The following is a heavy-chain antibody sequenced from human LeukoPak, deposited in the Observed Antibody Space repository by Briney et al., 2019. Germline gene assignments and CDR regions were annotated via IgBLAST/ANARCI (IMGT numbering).Heavy chain of an antibody. J-gene: IGHJ5*02. V-gene: IGHV4-30-2*01. CDR1: GGSISSGGYY. Sequence: SETLSLTCAVSGGSISSGGYYWSWIRQPPGKGLEWIGYIYHSGSTYYNPSLKSRVTISVDRSKNQFSLKLSSVTAADTAEYYCARDAPYDSSGYYDNWFDPWGQGTLVTVSS. CDR3: ARDAPYDSSGYYDNWFDP. D-gene: IGHD3-22*01. CDR2: IYHSGST.